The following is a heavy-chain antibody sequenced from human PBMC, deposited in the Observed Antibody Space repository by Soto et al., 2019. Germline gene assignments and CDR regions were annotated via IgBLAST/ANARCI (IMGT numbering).Heavy chain of an antibody. J-gene: IGHJ4*02. CDR3: AKAPASGIGTTGTDFDY. CDR1: GFTFDDYA. Sequence: HPGGSLRLSCAASGFTFDDYAMHWVRQAPGKGLEWVSGISWNSGSIGYADSVKGRFTISRDNAKNSLYLQMNSLRAEDTALYYCAKAPASGIGTTGTDFDYWGQGTLVTVSS. V-gene: IGHV3-9*01. CDR2: ISWNSGSI. D-gene: IGHD1-1*01.